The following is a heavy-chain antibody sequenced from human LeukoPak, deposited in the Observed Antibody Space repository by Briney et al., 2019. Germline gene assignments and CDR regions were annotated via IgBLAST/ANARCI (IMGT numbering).Heavy chain of an antibody. CDR2: IYSSGNT. Sequence: SETLSLTCTVSGGSISSYFWSWIRQPPGKGLEWIGYIYSSGNTNYNPSLKSRVTISVDRSKNQFSLKLSSVTTADTAVYYCARDAPVIGTDAFDIWGQGTMVTVSS. CDR3: ARDAPVIGTDAFDI. D-gene: IGHD3-22*01. V-gene: IGHV4-59*01. J-gene: IGHJ3*02. CDR1: GGSISSYF.